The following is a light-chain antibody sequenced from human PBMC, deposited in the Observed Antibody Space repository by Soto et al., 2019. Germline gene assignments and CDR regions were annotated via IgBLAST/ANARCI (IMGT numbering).Light chain of an antibody. J-gene: IGKJ5*01. CDR1: QSLLYSSNNKNY. CDR3: QQYYSIPPT. Sequence: DIVMTQSPDSLAVSLGERATINCKSSQSLLYSSNNKNYLTWYQHKPGQPPKLLIYWASTRKSGVPDRFSGSGSGTDFTLTISSLQAEDVAVYYCQQYYSIPPTFGQGTRLEIK. V-gene: IGKV4-1*01. CDR2: WAS.